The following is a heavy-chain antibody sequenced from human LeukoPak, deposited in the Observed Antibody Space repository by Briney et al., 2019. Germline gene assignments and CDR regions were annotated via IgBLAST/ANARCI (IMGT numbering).Heavy chain of an antibody. V-gene: IGHV4-39*07. D-gene: IGHD5-12*01. CDR3: ARDLGYSGFDWAP. CDR2: IYYSGNT. Sequence: SETLSLTCTVPGGSISSSSYYWGWIRQPPGKRLEWIGSIYYSGNTYYNPTLKSRITISVDTSKNQFSLNLTSVTAADAAVYYCARDLGYSGFDWAPWGQGTLVTVSS. J-gene: IGHJ5*02. CDR1: GGSISSSSYY.